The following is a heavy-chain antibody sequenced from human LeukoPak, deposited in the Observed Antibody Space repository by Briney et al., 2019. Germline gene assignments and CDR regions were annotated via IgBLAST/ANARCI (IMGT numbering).Heavy chain of an antibody. V-gene: IGHV1-46*01. CDR3: ARDSSGFYYVH. Sequence: ASVKVSCKASGYIFTSYYIHWVRQAPGQGLEWMGIINPSGGTTNYAQKFQGRVTMTTDTSTTTAYLEVTSLRSDDTAVYYCARDSSGFYYVHWGQGTLVTVSS. CDR2: INPSGGTT. D-gene: IGHD3-22*01. J-gene: IGHJ4*02. CDR1: GYIFTSYY.